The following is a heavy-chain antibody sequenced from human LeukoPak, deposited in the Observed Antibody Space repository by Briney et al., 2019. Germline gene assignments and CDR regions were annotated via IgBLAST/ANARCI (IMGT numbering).Heavy chain of an antibody. Sequence: SETLSLTCAAYGGSFSGYYWSWIRQPPGKGLEWIGEINHSGSTNYNPSLKSRVTISVDTSKNQFSLKLSSVTAADTAVYYCARGGRYYDSSGYLTPIDYWGQGTLVTVSS. CDR1: GGSFSGYY. CDR2: INHSGST. D-gene: IGHD3-22*01. V-gene: IGHV4-34*01. J-gene: IGHJ4*02. CDR3: ARGGRYYDSSGYLTPIDY.